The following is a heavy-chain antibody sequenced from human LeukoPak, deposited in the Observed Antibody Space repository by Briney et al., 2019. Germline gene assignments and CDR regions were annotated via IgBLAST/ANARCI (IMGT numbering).Heavy chain of an antibody. D-gene: IGHD7-27*01. Sequence: GGSLRLSCAASGFTFSTTWMHWVRQAPGKGLVWVSRIKSDGSGTIYADSVKGRFTISRDNAKNTLYLQMNSLRAEDTAVYYCARETGDGGGAFDIWGQGTMVTVSS. CDR3: ARETGDGGGAFDI. CDR1: GFTFSTTW. J-gene: IGHJ3*02. V-gene: IGHV3-74*01. CDR2: IKSDGSGT.